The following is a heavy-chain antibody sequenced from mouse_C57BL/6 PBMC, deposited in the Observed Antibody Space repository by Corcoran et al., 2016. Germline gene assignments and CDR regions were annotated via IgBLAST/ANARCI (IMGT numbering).Heavy chain of an antibody. J-gene: IGHJ2*01. CDR3: ARTYYCDY. CDR2: INPNNGGT. V-gene: IGHV1-26*01. CDR1: GYTFTDYY. Sequence: EVQLQQSGPELVKPGASVTISCKASGYTFTDYYMNWVKQSHGKSLEWIGDINPNNGGTSYNQKFKGKATLTVDKSSSTAYMELRSLTSEDSAVYYCARTYYCDYWGQGTTLTVSS.